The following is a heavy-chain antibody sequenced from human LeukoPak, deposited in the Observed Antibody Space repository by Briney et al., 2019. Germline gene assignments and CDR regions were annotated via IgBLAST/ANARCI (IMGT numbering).Heavy chain of an antibody. CDR2: IYYSGST. CDR3: ARFGYSSGWYPGDAFDI. Sequence: NPSETLSLTCTVSGGSISSGAYYWSWIRQPPGKGLEWIGYIYYSGSTNYNPSLKSRVTISVDTSKNQFSLKLSSVTAADTAVYYCARFGYSSGWYPGDAFDIWGQGTMVTVSS. D-gene: IGHD6-19*01. CDR1: GGSISSGAYY. V-gene: IGHV4-61*08. J-gene: IGHJ3*02.